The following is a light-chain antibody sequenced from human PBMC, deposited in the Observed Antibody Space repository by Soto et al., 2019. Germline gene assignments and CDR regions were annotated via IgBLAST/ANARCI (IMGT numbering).Light chain of an antibody. CDR1: QSISSN. Sequence: EIVMTQSPATLSVSPGERATLSCRARQSISSNLAWYQHKPGQAPRLLIYGASTRATGIPARFSGSGSGTEFTLTISSLQSEDFAVYYCPQYNNWPPWTFGQGTKVEIK. CDR2: GAS. CDR3: PQYNNWPPWT. V-gene: IGKV3-15*01. J-gene: IGKJ1*01.